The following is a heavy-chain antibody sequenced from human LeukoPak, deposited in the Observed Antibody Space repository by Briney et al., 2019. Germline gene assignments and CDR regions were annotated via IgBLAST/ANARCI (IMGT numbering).Heavy chain of an antibody. CDR1: GGSISSSYW. V-gene: IGHV4-4*02. D-gene: IGHD1-26*01. CDR2: IFHAGST. Sequence: PSETLSLTCAVSGGSISSSYWWSWVRQPPGKGLEWIGEIFHAGSTNYNPSLKSRVTISVDTSKNQFSLKLSSVTAADTAVYYCASRKGGPTAGGKRGFAYWGQGTLATVSS. CDR3: ASRKGGPTAGGKRGFAY. J-gene: IGHJ4*02.